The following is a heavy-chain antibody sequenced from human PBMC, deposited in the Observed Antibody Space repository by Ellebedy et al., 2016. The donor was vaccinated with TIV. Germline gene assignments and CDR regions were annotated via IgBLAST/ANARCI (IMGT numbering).Heavy chain of an antibody. CDR1: GFTFSSYS. J-gene: IGHJ2*01. D-gene: IGHD4-17*01. CDR3: ARAIYGASYL. Sequence: GGSLRLSCEASGFTFSSYSMNWVRQAPGKGLEWVANINEDGTKKHYVDSVKGRFTISRDNAGNSLYLQMNSLGAEDTAVYYCARAIYGASYLWGRGTLVTVSS. CDR2: INEDGTKK. V-gene: IGHV3-7*01.